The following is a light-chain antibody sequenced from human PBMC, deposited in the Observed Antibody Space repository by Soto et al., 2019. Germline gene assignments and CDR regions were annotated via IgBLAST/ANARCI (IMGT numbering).Light chain of an antibody. V-gene: IGKV3-20*01. CDR2: GAT. CDR1: QSVSGNY. CDR3: QQYGRSATFT. J-gene: IGKJ3*01. Sequence: EIFLTQSPGTLSLSRGEIATLSCGASQSVSGNYLAWYQQKLGQAPRLLIYGATSRATGIPDRFSGSVSGTDFTLTISRLEPEDFAVYYCQQYGRSATFTFGPGTKVDI.